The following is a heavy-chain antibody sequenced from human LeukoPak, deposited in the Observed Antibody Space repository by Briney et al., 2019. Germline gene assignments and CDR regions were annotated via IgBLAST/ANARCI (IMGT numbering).Heavy chain of an antibody. CDR3: ARRDSIVGATPFDY. V-gene: IGHV4-34*01. Sequence: PSETLSLTCAVFGGSFSGYYWSWIRQPPGKGLEWIGEINHSGSTNYNPSLKSRVTISVDTSKNQFSLKLSSVTAADTAVYYCARRDSIVGATPFDYWGQGTLVTVSS. CDR1: GGSFSGYY. CDR2: INHSGST. J-gene: IGHJ4*02. D-gene: IGHD1-26*01.